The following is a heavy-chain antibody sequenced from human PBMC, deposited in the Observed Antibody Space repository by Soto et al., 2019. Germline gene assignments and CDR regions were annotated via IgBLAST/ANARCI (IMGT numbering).Heavy chain of an antibody. CDR3: AKDSVAGID. CDR1: GFTFDDYA. CDR2: ISWNSGSI. D-gene: IGHD6-19*01. V-gene: IGHV3-9*01. Sequence: LRLSCAASGFTFDDYAMHWVRQAPGKGLEWVSGISWNSGSIGYADSVKGRFTISRDNAKNSLYLQMNSLRAEDTALYYCAKDSVAGIDWGQGTLVTVSS. J-gene: IGHJ4*02.